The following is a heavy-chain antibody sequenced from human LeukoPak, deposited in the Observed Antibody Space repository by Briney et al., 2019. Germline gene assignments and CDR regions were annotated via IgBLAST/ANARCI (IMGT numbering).Heavy chain of an antibody. J-gene: IGHJ3*02. CDR1: GFTFGDYA. D-gene: IGHD2-2*01. V-gene: IGHV3-49*04. Sequence: GGSLRLSCTASGFTFGDYAMSWVRQAPGKGLEWVGFIRSKAYGRTTEYAASVKGRFTISRDDSKSIAYLQMNSLKTEDTAVYYCTRLRLTGRLGYCSSTSCPQGVAFDIWGQGTMVTVSS. CDR2: IRSKAYGRTT. CDR3: TRLRLTGRLGYCSSTSCPQGVAFDI.